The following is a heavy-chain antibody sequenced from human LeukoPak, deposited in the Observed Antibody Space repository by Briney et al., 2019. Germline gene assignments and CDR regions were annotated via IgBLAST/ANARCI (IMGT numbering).Heavy chain of an antibody. CDR2: INPSGGST. CDR1: GYTFTSYY. Sequence: ASVKVSCKASGYTFTSYYMHWVRQAPGQGLEWMGIINPSGGSTSYAQKFQGRVTMTRDTSTGTVYMELSSLRSEDTAVYYCARSAGPPFFDYWGQGTLVTVSS. V-gene: IGHV1-46*01. CDR3: ARSAGPPFFDY. D-gene: IGHD6-13*01. J-gene: IGHJ4*02.